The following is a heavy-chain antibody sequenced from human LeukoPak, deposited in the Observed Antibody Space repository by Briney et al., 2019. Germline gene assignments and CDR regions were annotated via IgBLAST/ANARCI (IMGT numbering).Heavy chain of an antibody. V-gene: IGHV4-39*01. J-gene: IGHJ3*02. CDR2: IYYSGST. CDR3: ARVGAPDAFDI. Sequence: SETLSLTCTVSGGSISSSRYYWGWIRQPPGKGLEWIGSIYYSGSTYYNPSLKSRVTISVDTSKNQFSLKLSSVTAADTAVYYCARVGAPDAFDIWGQGTMVTVSS. CDR1: GGSISSSRYY. D-gene: IGHD4/OR15-4a*01.